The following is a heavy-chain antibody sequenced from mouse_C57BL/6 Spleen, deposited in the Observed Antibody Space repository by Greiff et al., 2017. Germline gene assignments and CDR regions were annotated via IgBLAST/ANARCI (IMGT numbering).Heavy chain of an antibody. Sequence: EVQLQQSGPELVKPGASVKISCKASGYTFTDYYMNWVKQSHGKSLEWIGDINPNNGGTSYNQKFKGKATLTVDKSSSTAYMELRSLTSEDSAVYYCAVNYYGSSVFAYWGQGTLVTVSA. CDR3: AVNYYGSSVFAY. D-gene: IGHD1-1*01. CDR1: GYTFTDYY. V-gene: IGHV1-26*01. CDR2: INPNNGGT. J-gene: IGHJ3*01.